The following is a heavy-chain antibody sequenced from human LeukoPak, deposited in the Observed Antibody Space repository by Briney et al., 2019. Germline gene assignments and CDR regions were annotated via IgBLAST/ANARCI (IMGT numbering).Heavy chain of an antibody. CDR2: IYPGDSYT. CDR3: ARVEAVAGSNWFDP. D-gene: IGHD6-19*01. V-gene: IGHV5-51*01. Sequence: GESLKISCKGSGYSFTSYWIGWVRQMPGEGLELMGIIYPGDSYTRYRPSFQGQVTISADKSISTAYLQWSSLKASDTAMYYCARVEAVAGSNWFDPWGQGTLVTVSS. J-gene: IGHJ5*02. CDR1: GYSFTSYW.